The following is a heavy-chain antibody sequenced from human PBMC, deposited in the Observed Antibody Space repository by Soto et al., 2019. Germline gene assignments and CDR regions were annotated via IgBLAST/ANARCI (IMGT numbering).Heavy chain of an antibody. Sequence: QITLKESGPTLVKPTQTLTLTCTFSGFSLSTSGVDVGWIRQPPGKALEWLALIYWDDEKRYKPSLKSRLTITKGTSRNQVVLTMTNMDPLDTATYYCAHRRPYSNSPEYFFDYWGQGTLVTVSS. J-gene: IGHJ4*02. D-gene: IGHD6-6*01. CDR3: AHRRPYSNSPEYFFDY. CDR1: GFSLSTSGVD. CDR2: IYWDDEK. V-gene: IGHV2-5*02.